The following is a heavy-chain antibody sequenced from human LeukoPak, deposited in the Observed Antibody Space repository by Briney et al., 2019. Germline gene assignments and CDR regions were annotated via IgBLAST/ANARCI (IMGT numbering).Heavy chain of an antibody. J-gene: IGHJ4*02. V-gene: IGHV1-18*01. Sequence: ASVRLSCTASGYTFTSYGISWVRQAPGQGLEWMGWISAYNGNTNYAQKLQGRVTMTTDTSTSTAYTELRSLRSDNTTVYYCARVRGIAAAGENCGQGTLVTVSS. CDR3: ARVRGIAAAGEN. D-gene: IGHD6-13*01. CDR1: GYTFTSYG. CDR2: ISAYNGNT.